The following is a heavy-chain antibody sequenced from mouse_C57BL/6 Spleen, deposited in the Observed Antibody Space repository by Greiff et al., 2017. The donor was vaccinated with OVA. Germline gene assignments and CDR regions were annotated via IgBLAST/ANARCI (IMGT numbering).Heavy chain of an antibody. V-gene: IGHV6-3*01. J-gene: IGHJ3*01. CDR2: IRLKSDNYAT. CDR3: TADYYGRPWFAY. CDR1: GFTFSNYW. Sequence: EVKVEESGGGLVQPGGSMKLSCVASGFTFSNYWMNWVRQSPEKGLEWVAQIRLKSDNYATHYAESVKGRFTISRDDSKSSVYLQMNNLRAEDTGIYYCTADYYGRPWFAYWGQGTLVTVSA. D-gene: IGHD1-1*01.